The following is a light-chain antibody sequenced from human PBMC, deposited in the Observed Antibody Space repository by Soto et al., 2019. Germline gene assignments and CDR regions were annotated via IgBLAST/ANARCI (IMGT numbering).Light chain of an antibody. J-gene: IGLJ1*01. Sequence: QSGLAERFSGSGAPGTVIRMPCSATNNNLGGYNYVSWYQQHPGKAPKLMIYDVSNRPSGVSNRFSGSKSGNTASLTISGLQAEDEADSSCSAYTTRSPQVSRTRTKVTVL. CDR1: NNNLGGYNY. CDR2: DVS. CDR3: SAYTTRSPQV. V-gene: IGLV2-14*01.